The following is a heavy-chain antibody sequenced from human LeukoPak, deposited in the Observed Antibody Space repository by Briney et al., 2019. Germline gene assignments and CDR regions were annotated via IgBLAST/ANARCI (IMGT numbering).Heavy chain of an antibody. CDR3: ARDPSGGSSGSSDY. CDR2: ISYDGSNK. V-gene: IGHV3-30*04. CDR1: GFTFSSYA. D-gene: IGHD6-19*01. J-gene: IGHJ4*02. Sequence: PGGSLRLSCAASGFTFSSYAMHWVRQAPGKGLEGVAVISYDGSNKYYADSVKGRFTISRDNSKNTLYLQMNSLRAEDTAVYYCARDPSGGSSGSSDYWGQGTLVTVSS.